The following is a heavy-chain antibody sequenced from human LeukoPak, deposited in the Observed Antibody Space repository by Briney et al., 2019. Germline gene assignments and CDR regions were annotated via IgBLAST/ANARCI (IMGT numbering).Heavy chain of an antibody. D-gene: IGHD3-22*01. CDR1: GITLSNYG. CDR2: ISGSGGST. J-gene: IGHJ4*02. V-gene: IGHV3-23*01. Sequence: GGSLRLSCAVSGITLSNYGMSWVRQAPGRGLEWVAGISGSGGSTNYADSVKGRFTISRDNPKNTLYLQMNSLRAENTAVYFCAKRGVVIRVILVGFHKEAYYFDSWGQGALVTVSS. CDR3: AKRGVVIRVILVGFHKEAYYFDS.